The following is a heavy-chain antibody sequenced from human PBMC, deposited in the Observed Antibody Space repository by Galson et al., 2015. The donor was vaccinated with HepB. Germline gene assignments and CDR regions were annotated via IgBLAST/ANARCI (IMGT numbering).Heavy chain of an antibody. D-gene: IGHD6-13*01. CDR2: IYTSGST. J-gene: IGHJ5*02. CDR3: ARVGMYSSSPEGVDP. Sequence: TLSLTCTVSGGSISSGSYYWSWIRQPAGKGLEWIGRIYTSGSTNYNPSLKSRVTMSVDTSKNQFSLKLSSVTAADTAVYYCARVGMYSSSPEGVDPWGQGTLVTVSS. V-gene: IGHV4-61*02. CDR1: GGSISSGSYY.